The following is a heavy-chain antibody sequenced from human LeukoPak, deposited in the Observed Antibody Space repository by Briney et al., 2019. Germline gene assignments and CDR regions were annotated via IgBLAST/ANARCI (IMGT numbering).Heavy chain of an antibody. J-gene: IGHJ5*01. CDR1: GYSLSELS. Sequence: ASVKVSCKVSGYSLSELSTHWVRQAPGQGLEWMGGFDPGDDETIYAQKFQGRVTMTEDTSADTAYLELSSLRSEDTAVYFCATEKDLLLDSWGQGTPVTVSS. CDR3: ATEKDLLLDS. D-gene: IGHD1-26*01. V-gene: IGHV1-24*01. CDR2: FDPGDDET.